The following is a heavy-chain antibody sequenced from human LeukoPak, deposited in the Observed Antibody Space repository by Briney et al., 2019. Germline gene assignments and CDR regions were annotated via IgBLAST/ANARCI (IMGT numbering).Heavy chain of an antibody. Sequence: PSETLSLTCTVSGYSISSGYYWGWIRQPPGKGLEWIGSISHSGSTYYNPSLKSRVTISVDTSKNQFSLKLSSVTAADTAVYYRARTRYYYNSRSYGAPYYFDYWGQGTLVTVSS. CDR2: ISHSGST. D-gene: IGHD3-10*01. CDR3: ARTRYYYNSRSYGAPYYFDY. V-gene: IGHV4-38-2*02. CDR1: GYSISSGYY. J-gene: IGHJ4*02.